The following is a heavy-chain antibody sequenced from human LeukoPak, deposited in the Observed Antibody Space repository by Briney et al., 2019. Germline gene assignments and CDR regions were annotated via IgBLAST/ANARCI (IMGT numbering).Heavy chain of an antibody. D-gene: IGHD2-2*01. Sequence: ASVKVSCKASGYSFTSHGISGVRQAPGQGLEWMGWITAYSDNTHYAQNLQGRVTMTTDTSTSTAYLELRSLRSDDTVMYYCAREPPSIWCSDTSCYPTFDYWGQGTLVTVSS. J-gene: IGHJ4*02. CDR1: GYSFTSHG. CDR2: ITAYSDNT. V-gene: IGHV1-18*01. CDR3: AREPPSIWCSDTSCYPTFDY.